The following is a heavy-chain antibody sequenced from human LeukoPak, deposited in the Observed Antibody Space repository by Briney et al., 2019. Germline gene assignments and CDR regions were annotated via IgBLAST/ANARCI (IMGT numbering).Heavy chain of an antibody. V-gene: IGHV4-39*01. CDR2: IYYSGST. Sequence: SETLSLTCAVSGVSISGSYYYWGWIRQPPGKGLEWIGNIYYSGSTYYNASLQSQVTISIDTSKNQFSLRLNSVTAADTAMYFCVKSGGYGLIDYWGQGTLVTVSS. D-gene: IGHD1-26*01. CDR3: VKSGGYGLIDY. J-gene: IGHJ4*02. CDR1: GVSISGSYYY.